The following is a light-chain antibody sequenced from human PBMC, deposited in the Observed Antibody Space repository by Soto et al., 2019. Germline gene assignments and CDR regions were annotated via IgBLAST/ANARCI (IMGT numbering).Light chain of an antibody. J-gene: IGKJ1*01. V-gene: IGKV1-39*01. CDR1: QGISTY. Sequence: DIQMTQSPSSLSASVVERVTITFRASQGISTYLNWYQQKPGKAPKLLIYAASSLQNGVPSRFSGSGSGTDFTLTISSLQPEDFATYYCQQSFSGRTFGQGTKVDIK. CDR2: AAS. CDR3: QQSFSGRT.